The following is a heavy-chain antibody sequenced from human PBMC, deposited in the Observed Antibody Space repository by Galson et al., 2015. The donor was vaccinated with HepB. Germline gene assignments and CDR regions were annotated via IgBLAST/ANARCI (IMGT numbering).Heavy chain of an antibody. CDR1: GFTFSSHA. CDR2: MSGSGGSI. CDR3: ARDSMIVGPEGFDY. Sequence: SLRLSCAASGFTFSSHAMSWVRQARGKGLEWVSVMSGSGGSIFYADSVKGRFTISRDNSKNTLYLQMHSLRGEDTAVYYCARDSMIVGPEGFDYWGQGTLVTVSS. V-gene: IGHV3-23*01. J-gene: IGHJ4*02. D-gene: IGHD3-22*01.